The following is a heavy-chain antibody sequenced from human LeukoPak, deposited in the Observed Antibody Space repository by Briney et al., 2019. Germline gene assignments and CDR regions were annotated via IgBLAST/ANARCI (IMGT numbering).Heavy chain of an antibody. D-gene: IGHD1-7*01. CDR1: GFTFSSYW. J-gene: IGHJ4*02. CDR2: IDYDGSIT. V-gene: IGHV3-74*01. Sequence: GGSLRLSCAASGFTFSSYWIHWVRQVPGKGLVWVSRIDYDGSITNYADSVKGRFTISKDNARNTLYLQMNSLRVDDTAVYYCVKDLGGNYDYWGQGTLVTVSS. CDR3: VKDLGGNYDY.